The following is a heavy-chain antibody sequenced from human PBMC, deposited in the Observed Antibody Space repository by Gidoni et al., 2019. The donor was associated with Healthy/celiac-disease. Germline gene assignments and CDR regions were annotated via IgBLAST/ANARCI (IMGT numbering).Heavy chain of an antibody. CDR2: IYWNDDK. CDR1: GFPLSTSGVG. CDR3: AHSWTLFGELLGGNWFDP. D-gene: IGHD3-10*02. V-gene: IGHV2-5*01. J-gene: IGHJ5*02. Sequence: QITLKESGPTLVKPTQTLTLTFTFPGFPLSTSGVGVGWIRQPPGKALEGLALIYWNDDKRYSPSLKSRVTITKDTSKNQVVLTMTNMDPVDTATYYWAHSWTLFGELLGGNWFDPWGQGTLVTVSS.